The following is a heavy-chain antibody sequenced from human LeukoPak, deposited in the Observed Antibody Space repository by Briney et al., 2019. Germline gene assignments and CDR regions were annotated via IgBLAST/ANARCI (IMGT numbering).Heavy chain of an antibody. Sequence: GASVKVSCKASGYTFTSYGISWVRQAPGQGLEWMGWISAYNGNTNYAQKLQGRVTMTTDTSTSTAYMELRSLRSDDTAVYYCARAVRVVTAIPYYYGMDVWGQGTTVTVSS. CDR1: GYTFTSYG. J-gene: IGHJ6*02. CDR3: ARAVRVVTAIPYYYGMDV. CDR2: ISAYNGNT. D-gene: IGHD2-21*02. V-gene: IGHV1-18*01.